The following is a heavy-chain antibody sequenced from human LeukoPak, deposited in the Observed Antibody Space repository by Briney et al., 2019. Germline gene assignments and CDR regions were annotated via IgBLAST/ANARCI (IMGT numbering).Heavy chain of an antibody. V-gene: IGHV3-23*01. Sequence: SGGSLRLSCAASGFTFSGYAMSWVRLAPGEGLEWVSAITAGGDSTYYAESVKGRFTISRDNLKNMVFLQMSTLRAEDTAIYCCAKSHASIWNVYDYWGQGTLVTVSS. CDR1: GFTFSGYA. CDR3: AKSHASIWNVYDY. CDR2: ITAGGDST. D-gene: IGHD6-13*01. J-gene: IGHJ4*02.